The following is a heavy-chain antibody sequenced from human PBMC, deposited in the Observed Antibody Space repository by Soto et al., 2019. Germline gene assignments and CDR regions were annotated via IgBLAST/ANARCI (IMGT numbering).Heavy chain of an antibody. J-gene: IGHJ5*02. CDR2: IWYDGSNK. CDR1: GFTFSSYG. CDR3: ARPRGGDGLSWFDP. V-gene: IGHV3-33*01. Sequence: GGSLRLSCAASGFTFSSYGMHWVRQAPGKGLEWVAVIWYDGSNKYYADSVKGRFTISRDNSKNTLYLQMNSLRAEDTAVYYCARPRGGDGLSWFDPWGQGTLVTVSS. D-gene: IGHD2-21*02.